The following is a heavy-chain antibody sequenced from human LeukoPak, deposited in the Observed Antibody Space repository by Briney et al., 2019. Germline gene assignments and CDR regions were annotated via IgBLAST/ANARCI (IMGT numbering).Heavy chain of an antibody. Sequence: SETLSLTCAVYGGSFSGYYWSWIRQPPGKGLEWIGEINHSGSTNYNPSLKSRVTISVDTSKNQFSLKLSSVTAADTAVYYCARFEPWDAFGIWGQGTMVTVSS. CDR1: GGSFSGYY. CDR3: ARFEPWDAFGI. CDR2: INHSGST. V-gene: IGHV4-34*01. J-gene: IGHJ3*02. D-gene: IGHD3-9*01.